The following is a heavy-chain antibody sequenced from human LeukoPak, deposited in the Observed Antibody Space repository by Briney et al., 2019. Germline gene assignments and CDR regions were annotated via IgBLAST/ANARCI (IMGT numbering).Heavy chain of an antibody. CDR3: ARLARSSGWYTMFDY. V-gene: IGHV1-8*03. J-gene: IGHJ4*02. CDR1: GYTFTSYD. Sequence: GASVKVSCKASGYTFTSYDINWVRQATGQGLEWMGWMNPNSGNTGYAQKFQGRVTITRNTSISTAYMELSSLRSEDTAVYYCARLARSSGWYTMFDYWGQGTLVTVSS. D-gene: IGHD6-19*01. CDR2: MNPNSGNT.